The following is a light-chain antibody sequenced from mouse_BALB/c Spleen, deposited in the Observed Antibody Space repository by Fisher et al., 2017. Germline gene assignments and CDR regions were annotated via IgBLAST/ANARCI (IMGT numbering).Light chain of an antibody. J-gene: IGKJ5*01. V-gene: IGKV4-55*01. Sequence: IVLTQTLAIMSASPGEKVTMTCSASSSVSYMYWYQQKPGSSPRLLIYDTSNLASGVPVRFSGSGSGTSYSLTISRMEAEDAATYYCQQWSSNPLTFGAGTKLELK. CDR2: DTS. CDR1: SSVSY. CDR3: QQWSSNPLT.